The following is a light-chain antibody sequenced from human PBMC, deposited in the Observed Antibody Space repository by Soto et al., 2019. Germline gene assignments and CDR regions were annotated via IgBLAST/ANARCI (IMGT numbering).Light chain of an antibody. J-gene: IGKJ2*01. CDR3: HQHNSWPPGN. CDR1: QYMSNT. V-gene: IGKV3-15*01. CDR2: GVS. Sequence: EIVITQSPATLSVSPVERATLSCRASQYMSNTLAWCQQKPGQAPRLLIYGVSTRATCIPARFSGSGSGTESTLTISSLQSEDFALYYCHQHNSWPPGNFGQGTKVDIK.